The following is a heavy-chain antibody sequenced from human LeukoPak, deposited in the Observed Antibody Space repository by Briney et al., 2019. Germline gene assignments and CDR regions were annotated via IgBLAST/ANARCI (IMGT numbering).Heavy chain of an antibody. CDR1: GGSISSYY. CDR2: IYSSGST. Sequence: SETLSLTCTVSGGSISSYYWSWIRQPAGKGLEWIGRIYSSGSTNYNPSLKSRVTMPVDTSKNQFSLKVSSVTAADTAVYYCARDGIPAARKGYYYYYGMDVWGQGTTVTVSS. J-gene: IGHJ6*02. CDR3: ARDGIPAARKGYYYYYGMDV. V-gene: IGHV4-4*07. D-gene: IGHD6-13*01.